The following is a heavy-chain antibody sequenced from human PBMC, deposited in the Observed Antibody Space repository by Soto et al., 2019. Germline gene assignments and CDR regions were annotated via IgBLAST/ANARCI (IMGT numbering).Heavy chain of an antibody. V-gene: IGHV4-4*02. D-gene: IGHD3-22*01. CDR1: GGSISSLYW. J-gene: IGHJ4*02. Sequence: SETLSLTCAVSGGSISSLYWWSWVRQPPGKGLEWIGEVHHSGSTSYNPSLKSRVTISVDKSKNQFSLKLNSVTAADTAMYYCARRDYYDSTGYYTYWGQGALVTVSS. CDR2: VHHSGST. CDR3: ARRDYYDSTGYYTY.